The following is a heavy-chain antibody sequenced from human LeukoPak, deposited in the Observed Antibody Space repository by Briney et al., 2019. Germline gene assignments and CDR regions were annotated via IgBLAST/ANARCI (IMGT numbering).Heavy chain of an antibody. J-gene: IGHJ5*02. CDR3: ARARNDFWSGLNNWFDP. Sequence: PSETLSLTCAVYGGSFSGYYWSWIRQPPGKGLEWIGEINHSGSTNYNPSLKSRVTISVDTSKNQFSLKLSSVTAADTAVYYCARARNDFWSGLNNWFDPWGQGTLVTVSS. CDR1: GGSFSGYY. V-gene: IGHV4-34*01. CDR2: INHSGST. D-gene: IGHD3-3*01.